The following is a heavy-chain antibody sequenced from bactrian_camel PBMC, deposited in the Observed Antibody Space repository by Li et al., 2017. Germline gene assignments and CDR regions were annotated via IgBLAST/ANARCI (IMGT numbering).Heavy chain of an antibody. V-gene: IGHV3S1*01. J-gene: IGHJ4*01. D-gene: IGHD8*01. CDR2: LYTGGGRP. CDR1: GYYADSYF. CDR3: AANDYWSDDAMRGDEFEYKY. Sequence: HVQLVESGGGSVQAGGSLRLACKESGYYADSYFLAWFCQAPGKEREWVAALYTGGGRPYYAGSVKGRFTVSRDNAKNTLYLQMSGLKSEDTATYYCAANDYWSDDAMRGDEFEYKYWGQGTQVTVS.